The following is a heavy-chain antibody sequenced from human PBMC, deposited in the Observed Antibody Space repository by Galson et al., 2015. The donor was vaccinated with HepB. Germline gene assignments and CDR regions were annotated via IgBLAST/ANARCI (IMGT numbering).Heavy chain of an antibody. D-gene: IGHD4/OR15-4a*01. V-gene: IGHV1-18*01. J-gene: IGHJ6*02. Sequence: SVKVSCKASGYTFTSYGISWVRQAPGQGLEWMGWISAYNGNTNYAQKLQGRVTMTTDTSTSTAYMELRSLRSDDTAVYYCARTESRVLSLYYYYGMDVWGQGTTVTVSS. CDR2: ISAYNGNT. CDR1: GYTFTSYG. CDR3: ARTESRVLSLYYYYGMDV.